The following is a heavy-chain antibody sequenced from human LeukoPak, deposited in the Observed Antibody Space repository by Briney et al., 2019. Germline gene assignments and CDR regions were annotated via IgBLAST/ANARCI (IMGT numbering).Heavy chain of an antibody. D-gene: IGHD6-13*01. CDR2: ISYDGSNK. V-gene: IGHV3-30*03. J-gene: IGHJ4*02. CDR1: GFTFSSYG. CDR3: ARDQRYSSSWYPDVFDY. Sequence: GGSLRLSCAASGFTFSSYGMHWVRQAPGKGLEWVAVISYDGSNKYYADSVKGRFTISRDNSKNTLYLQMNSLRAEDTAVYYCARDQRYSSSWYPDVFDYWGQGTLVTVSS.